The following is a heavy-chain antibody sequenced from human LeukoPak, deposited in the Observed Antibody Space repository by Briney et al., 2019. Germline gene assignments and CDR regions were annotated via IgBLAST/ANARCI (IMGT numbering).Heavy chain of an antibody. CDR2: ISYDGSNK. Sequence: PGRSLRLSCAASGFTFSSYAMHWVRQAPGKGLEWVAVISYDGSNKYYADSVKGRFTISRDNSRNTLYLQMNSLRAEDTAVYYCARVDTELVSGMDVWGQGTTVTVSS. J-gene: IGHJ6*02. CDR1: GFTFSSYA. CDR3: ARVDTELVSGMDV. D-gene: IGHD2/OR15-2a*01. V-gene: IGHV3-30*04.